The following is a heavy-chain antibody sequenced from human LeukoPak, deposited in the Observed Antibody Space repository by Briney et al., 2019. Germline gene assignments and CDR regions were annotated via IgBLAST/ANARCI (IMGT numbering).Heavy chain of an antibody. CDR1: GYSISSGYY. Sequence: SETLSLTCAVSGYSISSGYYWGWIRQPPGKGLEWIGSIYHSGSTYYNPSLKSRVTISVDTSKNQFSLKLSSVTAADTAVYYCARHVSGYCSGGSCPSDYWGQGTLVTVS. D-gene: IGHD2-15*01. J-gene: IGHJ4*02. V-gene: IGHV4-38-2*01. CDR3: ARHVSGYCSGGSCPSDY. CDR2: IYHSGST.